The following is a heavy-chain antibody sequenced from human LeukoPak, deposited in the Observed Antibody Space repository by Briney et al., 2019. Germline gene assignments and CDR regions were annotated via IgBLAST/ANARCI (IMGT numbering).Heavy chain of an antibody. CDR1: GSSFTNYW. V-gene: IGHV5-51*01. D-gene: IGHD6-6*01. CDR3: ARHVRYSTSWYFYYIDV. Sequence: GASLQISCEGSGSSFTNYWIGWVRPLPGKGLEWMAIIYPGDSETRYSPSFQGQVTISADKSINTAYLQWSSLEASDTAVYYCARHVRYSTSWYFYYIDVWGKGTTVTVSS. J-gene: IGHJ6*03. CDR2: IYPGDSET.